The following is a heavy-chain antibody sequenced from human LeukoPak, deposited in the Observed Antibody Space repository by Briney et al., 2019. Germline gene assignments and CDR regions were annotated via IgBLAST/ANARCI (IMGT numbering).Heavy chain of an antibody. J-gene: IGHJ4*02. CDR1: GFTFDDYA. D-gene: IGHD6-13*01. CDR3: AKDSSSWRSYFDY. V-gene: IGHV3-9*01. Sequence: GGSLRLSCAASGFTFDDYAMHWVRQAPGKGLEWVSGISWNSGSIGYADSVKGRFTISRDNAKNSLYLQMNSLRAEDTALYYCAKDSSSWRSYFDYWGQGTLVTVSS. CDR2: ISWNSGSI.